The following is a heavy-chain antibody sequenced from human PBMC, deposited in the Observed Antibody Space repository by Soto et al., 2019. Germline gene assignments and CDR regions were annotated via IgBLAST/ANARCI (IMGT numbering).Heavy chain of an antibody. CDR1: GGSISGLTYN. CDR2: IYCSGSP. V-gene: IGHV4-39*01. D-gene: IGHD4-17*01. J-gene: IGHJ4*02. Sequence: QLQLQESGPGLVKPSETLSLTCTVSGGSISGLTYNWGWIRQPPGQGLQWIGSIYCSGSPYYNPSLKGRVTLSVDTTKNQFSLRLTSVTAADTAVYYCARHTMTTVTTFDCWGQGALVTVSS. CDR3: ARHTMTTVTTFDC.